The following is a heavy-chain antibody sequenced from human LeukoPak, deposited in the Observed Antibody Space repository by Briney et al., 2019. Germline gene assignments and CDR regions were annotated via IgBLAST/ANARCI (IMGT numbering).Heavy chain of an antibody. CDR3: ARGAEVGAPSYYFDY. D-gene: IGHD1-26*01. V-gene: IGHV1-69*05. J-gene: IGHJ4*02. CDR2: IIPIFGTA. CDR1: GGTFSSYA. Sequence: SVKVSCKASGGTFSSYAISWVRQAPGQGLEWMGGIIPIFGTASYAQKSQGRVTITTDETTSTAYMELSSLRSGDTAVYYCARGAEVGAPSYYFDYWGQGTLVTVSS.